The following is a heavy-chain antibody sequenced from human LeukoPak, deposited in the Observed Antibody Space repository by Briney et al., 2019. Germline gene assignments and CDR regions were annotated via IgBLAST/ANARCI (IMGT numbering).Heavy chain of an antibody. D-gene: IGHD6-13*01. V-gene: IGHV1-2*02. CDR3: ARSKYSRGIDY. CDR2: INPNSGGT. Sequence: ASVTVSCKASGYTFTDYYMHRVRQAPGQGLEWMGWINPNSGGTNYAQKFQGRVTMTRDTSISTAYMELSRLRSDDTAVYYCARSKYSRGIDYWGQGTLVTVSS. CDR1: GYTFTDYY. J-gene: IGHJ4*02.